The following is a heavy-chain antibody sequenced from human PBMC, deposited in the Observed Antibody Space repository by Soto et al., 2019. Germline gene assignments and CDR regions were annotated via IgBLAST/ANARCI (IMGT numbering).Heavy chain of an antibody. D-gene: IGHD3-22*01. CDR2: IYHSWST. V-gene: IGHV4-38-2*01. CDR1: GYSISSGYY. J-gene: IGHJ4*02. Sequence: PSDTLSLSCAVSGYSISSGYYWAWIRQPPGKGLEWIARIYHSWSTYYNPSLKSRVTISVDPSKNQFCLKLSSVTATDTAVYYCERAHYDTQFPHHYWGQGTLVTVS. CDR3: ERAHYDTQFPHHY.